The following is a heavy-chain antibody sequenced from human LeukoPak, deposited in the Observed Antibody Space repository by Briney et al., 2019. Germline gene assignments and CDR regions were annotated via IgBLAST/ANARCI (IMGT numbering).Heavy chain of an antibody. CDR3: AGRRDIVVVVAATAIDY. CDR1: GGSFSGYY. V-gene: IGHV4-34*01. D-gene: IGHD2-15*01. Sequence: SETLSLTCAVYGGSFSGYYWSWIRQPPGKGLEWIGEINHSGSTNYNPSLKSRVTISVDTSKNQFSLKLSSVTAADTAVYYCAGRRDIVVVVAATAIDYWGQGTLVTVSS. CDR2: INHSGST. J-gene: IGHJ4*02.